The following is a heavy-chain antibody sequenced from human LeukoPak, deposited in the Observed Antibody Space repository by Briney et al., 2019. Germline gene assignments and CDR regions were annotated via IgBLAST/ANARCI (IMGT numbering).Heavy chain of an antibody. V-gene: IGHV4-39*01. CDR3: ARPKVAGTGLDAFDI. CDR2: NYYSARP. CDR1: GGSISRSRYY. D-gene: IGHD6-19*01. Sequence: SQTLSLTCTVFGGSISRSRYYWGWIRQPPWKRLEWIGRNYYSARPYYNPSLKSRVTISVHTSNTQFPLTLSSVTAADTAVYYCARPKVAGTGLDAFDIWGQGTMFTVSS. J-gene: IGHJ3*02.